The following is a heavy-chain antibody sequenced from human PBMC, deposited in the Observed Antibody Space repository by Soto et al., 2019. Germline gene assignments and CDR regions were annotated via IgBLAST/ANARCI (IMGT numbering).Heavy chain of an antibody. CDR1: GYSFTSYW. D-gene: IGHD6-19*01. CDR3: ARPFDTSGWYDH. J-gene: IGHJ5*02. CDR2: IYPGDSDT. Sequence: VESLRISCKGSGYSFTSYWIACVRQMPGKGLECMGIIYPGDSDTRYSPSFEGQVTISADKSINTAYLQWSSLKASDSAMYYCARPFDTSGWYDHWGQGTLVTVSS. V-gene: IGHV5-51*01.